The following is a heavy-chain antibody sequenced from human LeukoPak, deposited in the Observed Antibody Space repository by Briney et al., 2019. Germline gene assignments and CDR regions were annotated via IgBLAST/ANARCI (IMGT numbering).Heavy chain of an antibody. D-gene: IGHD6-19*01. CDR2: INHSGST. V-gene: IGHV4-34*01. Sequence: SETLSLTCAVYGGSFSGYYWSWIRQPPGKGLEWIGEINHSGSTNYNPSLKSRVTISVDTSKNQSSLKLSSVTAADTAVYYCARGRSGWYAEVYYGMDVWGQGTTVTVSS. CDR1: GGSFSGYY. J-gene: IGHJ6*02. CDR3: ARGRSGWYAEVYYGMDV.